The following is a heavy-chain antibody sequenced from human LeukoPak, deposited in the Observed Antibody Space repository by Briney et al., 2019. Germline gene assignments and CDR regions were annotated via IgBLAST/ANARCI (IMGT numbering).Heavy chain of an antibody. Sequence: GESLQISCKGSGYSFTTYWIGWVRQTPGKGLEWMGIMYPGDSDIRYSPSFQGQVTISADKSISTAYLQWSSLKASDTAMYYCVRHPSYSSGWPLDYRGQGTLVTVSS. D-gene: IGHD6-19*01. CDR1: GYSFTTYW. J-gene: IGHJ4*02. CDR3: VRHPSYSSGWPLDY. CDR2: MYPGDSDI. V-gene: IGHV5-51*01.